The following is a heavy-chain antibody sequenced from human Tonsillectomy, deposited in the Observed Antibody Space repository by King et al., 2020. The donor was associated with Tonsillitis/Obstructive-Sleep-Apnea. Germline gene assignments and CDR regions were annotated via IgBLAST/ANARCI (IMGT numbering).Heavy chain of an antibody. CDR3: AGDSLAWNFDL. V-gene: IGHV3-48*03. CDR2: ISSSGSTI. CDR1: GFTFSTYE. Sequence: VQLVESGGGLVQPGGSLRLSCAASGFTFSTYEMNWVRQAPGKGLEWVSYISSSGSTIYYADSVKGRYTISRDNAKNSLYLQMNSLRAGDTAVYYCAGDSLAWNFDLSGPGALGSVSS. J-gene: IGHJ2*01.